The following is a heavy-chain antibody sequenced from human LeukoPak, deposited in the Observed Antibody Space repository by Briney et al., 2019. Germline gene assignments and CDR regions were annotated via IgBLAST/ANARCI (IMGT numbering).Heavy chain of an antibody. CDR2: MNPNSGNT. Sequence: ASVKVSCKASGSTFTSYDINWVRQATGQGLELMGWMNPNSGNTGYAQKFQGRVTMTRNTSISTAYMELSSLRSEDTAVHYCARGSYDFPWFDPWGQGTLVTVSS. V-gene: IGHV1-8*01. D-gene: IGHD3-3*01. J-gene: IGHJ5*02. CDR1: GSTFTSYD. CDR3: ARGSYDFPWFDP.